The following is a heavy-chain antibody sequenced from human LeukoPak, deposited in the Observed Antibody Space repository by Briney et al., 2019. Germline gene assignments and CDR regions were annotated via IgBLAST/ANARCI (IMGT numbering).Heavy chain of an antibody. CDR3: AKDRMVVTAFEYFQH. CDR1: GFTFSSYA. V-gene: IGHV3-23*01. CDR2: ISGSGGST. Sequence: GGSLRLSCAASGFTFSSYAMSWVRQAPGKGLEWVSAISGSGGSTYYADSVKGRFTISRDNSKNTLYLQMNSLRAEDTAVYYCAKDRMVVTAFEYFQHWGQGTLVTVSS. J-gene: IGHJ1*01. D-gene: IGHD2-21*02.